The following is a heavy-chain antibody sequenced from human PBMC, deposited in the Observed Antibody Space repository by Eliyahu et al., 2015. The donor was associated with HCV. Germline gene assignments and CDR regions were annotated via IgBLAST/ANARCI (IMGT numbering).Heavy chain of an antibody. V-gene: IGHV4-59*13. Sequence: QVQLQESGPGLVKASETLSLTCTVSGVSMSDSHWSWXRQSPGKRLEWIGHTYYSGSTNYNPSLRSRVTISVDTSRNQFSLEVRSVTAADTALYYCARGRYGDDPGYWGQGTLVNVSS. CDR3: ARGRYGDDPGY. CDR1: GVSMSDSH. D-gene: IGHD4-17*01. J-gene: IGHJ4*02. CDR2: TYYSGST.